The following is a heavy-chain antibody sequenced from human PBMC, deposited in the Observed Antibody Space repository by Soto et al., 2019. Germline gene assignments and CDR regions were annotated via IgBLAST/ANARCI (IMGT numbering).Heavy chain of an antibody. CDR1: GFTFSSYA. CDR3: ARKRPPRDAFDI. Sequence: EVQLLESGGGLVQPGGSLRLSCAASGFTFSSYAMSWVRQTPGKGLEWVSGVLGGGGTTFYADSVKGRFTISRDNSKNTLYVQMNNLRAEDTAIYYCARKRPPRDAFDIWGQGKMVTVSS. J-gene: IGHJ3*02. CDR2: VLGGGGTT. V-gene: IGHV3-23*01.